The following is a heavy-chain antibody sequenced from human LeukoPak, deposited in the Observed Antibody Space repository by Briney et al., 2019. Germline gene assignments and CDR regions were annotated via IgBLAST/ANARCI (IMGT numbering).Heavy chain of an antibody. V-gene: IGHV4-39*07. Sequence: SETLSLTCTVSGGSISSSSYYWGWIRQPPGKGLEWIGSIYYSGSTYYNPSLKSRVTISVDTSKNQFSLKLSSVTAADTAVYYCAREYHPSWYYDSSGYPDIWGQGTMVTVSS. D-gene: IGHD3-22*01. J-gene: IGHJ3*02. CDR2: IYYSGST. CDR3: AREYHPSWYYDSSGYPDI. CDR1: GGSISSSSYY.